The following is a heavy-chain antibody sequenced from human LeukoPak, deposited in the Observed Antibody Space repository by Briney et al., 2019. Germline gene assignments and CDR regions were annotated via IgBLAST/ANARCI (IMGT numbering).Heavy chain of an antibody. D-gene: IGHD4-17*01. CDR2: IYSGGST. Sequence: PGGSLRLSCAASGFIVSNNYMTWVRQAPGKGLEWVSAIYSGGSTYYSNSVKGRFTISRDNSKNTLYVQMNSLRAEDTAVYYCAKNCRGLPDEPFDYWGQGTLVTVSS. J-gene: IGHJ4*01. V-gene: IGHV3-66*01. CDR3: AKNCRGLPDEPFDY. CDR1: GFIVSNNY.